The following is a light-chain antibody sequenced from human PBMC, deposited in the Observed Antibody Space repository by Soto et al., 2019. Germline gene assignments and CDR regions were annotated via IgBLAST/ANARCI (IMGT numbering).Light chain of an antibody. CDR1: QDIRNF. CDR2: AAS. V-gene: IGKV1-27*01. J-gene: IGKJ3*01. Sequence: DIPMTQSPTSLSVSVGDRVTITCRASQDIRNFVAWYQQKPGKAPKLLIYAASTLQSGVPSRFSGSGSGTDFTLTINSLQPEDVATYSCQKYSSVPVFGPGTKVEIK. CDR3: QKYSSVPV.